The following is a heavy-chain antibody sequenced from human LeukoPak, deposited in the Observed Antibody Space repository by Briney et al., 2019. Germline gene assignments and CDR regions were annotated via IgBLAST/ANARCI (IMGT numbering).Heavy chain of an antibody. Sequence: PGGSLRLSCAASGFTFSSYGMSWVRQAPGKGLEWVSAISGSGGSTYYADSVKGRFTISRDNAKNSLYLQVNSLRAEDTALYYCAKDISSSSWYYFDYWGQGTLVTVSS. CDR1: GFTFSSYG. J-gene: IGHJ4*02. CDR3: AKDISSSSWYYFDY. V-gene: IGHV3-23*01. CDR2: ISGSGGST. D-gene: IGHD6-13*01.